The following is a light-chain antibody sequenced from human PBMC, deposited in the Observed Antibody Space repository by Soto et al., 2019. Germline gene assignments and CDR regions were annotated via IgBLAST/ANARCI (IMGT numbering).Light chain of an antibody. CDR3: QQYVPSPRSWT. V-gene: IGKV3-20*01. CDR2: GAS. CDR1: QSVSSSY. J-gene: IGKJ1*01. Sequence: ETVLTQSPGTLSLSPGEGATLSCRASQSVSSSYLAWYQQKPGQTPRLLIYGASNRATGIPDRFSGSGSGTDFTLTITRLEPEDFAVYYCQQYVPSPRSWTFGQGTKVEIK.